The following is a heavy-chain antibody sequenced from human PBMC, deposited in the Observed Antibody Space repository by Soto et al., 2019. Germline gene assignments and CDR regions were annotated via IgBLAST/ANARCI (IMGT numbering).Heavy chain of an antibody. CDR1: GFIFSNFL. CDR2: IDSDGSRT. V-gene: IGHV3-74*01. CDR3: VRDVQFQSFDY. D-gene: IGHD4-4*01. Sequence: EVQLVESGGGLVQPGESLRLSCAASGFIFSNFLMHWVRQAPGKGLVWLARIDSDGSRTRYADSVKGRFTISRDNAKNTLYLQMNSLRAEDTAMYYCVRDVQFQSFDYWGQGTLVTVSS. J-gene: IGHJ4*02.